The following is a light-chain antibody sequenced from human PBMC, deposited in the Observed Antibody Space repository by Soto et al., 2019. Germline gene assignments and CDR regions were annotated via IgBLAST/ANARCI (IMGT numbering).Light chain of an antibody. CDR3: CSYAGSSTLA. CDR1: SSDVGSYNL. CDR2: EGS. V-gene: IGLV2-23*01. Sequence: QSALTQAASVSGSPGQSITISCTGTSSDVGSYNLVSWYQQHPGKAPKLMLYEGSKRPSGISNRFSGSKSGNTPSLTISGLQAEDEADYYCCSYAGSSTLAFGGGTKLTVL. J-gene: IGLJ2*01.